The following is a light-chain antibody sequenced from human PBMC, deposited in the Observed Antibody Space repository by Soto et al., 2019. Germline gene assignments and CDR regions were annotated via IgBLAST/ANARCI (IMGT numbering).Light chain of an antibody. CDR2: SNI. J-gene: IGLJ3*02. V-gene: IGLV1-44*01. CDR1: RSNIGRKI. Sequence: QSVLSQPPSASGTPGQTVTISCSGSRSNIGRKIVNWYQQLPGTAPKLLIYSNIQRPSGVPDRFSASKFGTSASLAISGLQSDDEANYYCASWDDSLKSPVFGGGTKVTVL. CDR3: ASWDDSLKSPV.